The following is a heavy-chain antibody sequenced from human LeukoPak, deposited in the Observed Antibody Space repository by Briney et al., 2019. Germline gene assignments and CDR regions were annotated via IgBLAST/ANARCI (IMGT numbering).Heavy chain of an antibody. Sequence: GGSLRLSCAASGFTFSSYGMHWVRQAPGKGLEWVAFIRYDGSNKYYADSVKGRFTISRDNSKNTLYLQMNSLRADDTAVYYCAKTIAVAGEGWYFDYWGQGILVTVSS. CDR2: IRYDGSNK. D-gene: IGHD6-19*01. V-gene: IGHV3-30*02. CDR3: AKTIAVAGEGWYFDY. CDR1: GFTFSSYG. J-gene: IGHJ4*02.